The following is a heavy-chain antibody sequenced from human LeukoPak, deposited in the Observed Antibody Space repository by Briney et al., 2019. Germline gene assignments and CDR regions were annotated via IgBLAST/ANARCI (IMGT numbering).Heavy chain of an antibody. J-gene: IGHJ4*02. D-gene: IGHD3-9*01. CDR1: GYTFTGCY. CDR2: INPNSGGT. V-gene: IGHV1-2*02. Sequence: ASVKVSCKASGYTFTGCYMHWVRQAPGQGLEWMGWINPNSGGTNYAQKFQGRVTMTRDTSISTAYMELSRLRSDDTAVYYCVADIHPYYFDYWGQGTLVTVSS. CDR3: VADIHPYYFDY.